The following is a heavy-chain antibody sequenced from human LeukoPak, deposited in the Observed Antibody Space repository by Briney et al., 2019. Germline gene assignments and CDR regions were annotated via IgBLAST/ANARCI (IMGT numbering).Heavy chain of an antibody. D-gene: IGHD5-24*01. J-gene: IGHJ4*02. Sequence: SETLSLTCTVSGGSISSYYWSWIRQPPGKGLEWIGYIYYSGSTNYNPSLKGRVTISVDTSKNQFSLTRSSVTAADTSVYYCARGDGYNSLFGYWGQGTLVTVSS. V-gene: IGHV4-59*01. CDR2: IYYSGST. CDR1: GGSISSYY. CDR3: ARGDGYNSLFGY.